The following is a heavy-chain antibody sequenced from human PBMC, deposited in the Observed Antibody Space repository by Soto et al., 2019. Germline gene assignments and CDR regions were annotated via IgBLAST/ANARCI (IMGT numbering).Heavy chain of an antibody. CDR3: ARVLVVITQADY. J-gene: IGHJ4*02. D-gene: IGHD3-22*01. Sequence: TLSLPCTVSGGSISSGDYYWSSIRQPPGKGLEWIGYIYYSGNTYYNPSLKSRVTISVDTSKNQFSLKLSSLTAADTAVYYCARVLVVITQADYWGQGTLVTVSS. V-gene: IGHV4-30-4*01. CDR1: GGSISSGDYY. CDR2: IYYSGNT.